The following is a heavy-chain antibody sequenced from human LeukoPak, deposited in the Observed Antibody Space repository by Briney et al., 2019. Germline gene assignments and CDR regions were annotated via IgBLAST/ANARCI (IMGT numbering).Heavy chain of an antibody. Sequence: SETLSLTCAVYGGSFSGYYWSWIRQPPGKGLEWIGEINHSGSTNYNPSLNSRVTISLDTSKNQFSLKLSSVTAADTAVYYCARDTDRLYYFDYWGQGTLVTVSS. V-gene: IGHV4-34*01. CDR3: ARDTDRLYYFDY. D-gene: IGHD2-21*02. J-gene: IGHJ4*02. CDR2: INHSGST. CDR1: GGSFSGYY.